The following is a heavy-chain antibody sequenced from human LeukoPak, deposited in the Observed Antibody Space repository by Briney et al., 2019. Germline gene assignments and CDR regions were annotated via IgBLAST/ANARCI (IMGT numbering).Heavy chain of an antibody. D-gene: IGHD6-19*01. CDR3: AGGFQSGGYGFDI. V-gene: IGHV6-1*01. CDR2: THYRSKWYI. J-gene: IGHJ3*02. Sequence: SQTLSLTCALSGDSVSSNSAAWNWIRQSPSRGLEWLGRTHYRSKWYIDYAGSVRSRITINPDTSKNQFSLQLNSVTPEDTAVYYCAGGFQSGGYGFDIWGQGTMVTVSS. CDR1: GDSVSSNSAA.